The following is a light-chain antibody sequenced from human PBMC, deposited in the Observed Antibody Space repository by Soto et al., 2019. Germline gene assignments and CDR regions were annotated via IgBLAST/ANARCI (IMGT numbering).Light chain of an antibody. V-gene: IGKV3-20*01. CDR2: GAS. J-gene: IGKJ3*01. CDR1: QSVSSSY. CDR3: KQYGSSRGLT. Sequence: EIVLTQSPGTLSLSPGERATLSCRASQSVSSSYLAWYQQKPGQAPRLLIYGASSRATGIPDRFSGSGSGTDFTLTISRLEPEDFAVYYCKQYGSSRGLTFGPGTKVDIK.